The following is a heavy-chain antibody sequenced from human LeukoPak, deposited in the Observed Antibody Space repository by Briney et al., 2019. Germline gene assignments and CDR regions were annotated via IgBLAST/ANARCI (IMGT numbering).Heavy chain of an antibody. CDR3: ARAPLSIVVVPAANAFDI. CDR1: GYTFTSYG. D-gene: IGHD2-2*01. J-gene: IGHJ3*02. V-gene: IGHV1-18*04. CDR2: ISAYNGNT. Sequence: ASVTVSCKASGYTFTSYGISWVRQAPGQGLEWMGWISAYNGNTNYAQKLQGRVTMTTDTSTSTAYMELRSLRSDDTAVYYCARAPLSIVVVPAANAFDIWGQGTMVTVSS.